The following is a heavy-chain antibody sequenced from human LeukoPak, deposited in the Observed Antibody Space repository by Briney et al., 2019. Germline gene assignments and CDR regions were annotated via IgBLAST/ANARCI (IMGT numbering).Heavy chain of an antibody. D-gene: IGHD6-19*01. V-gene: IGHV3-21*01. Sequence: PGGSLRLSCAASGFTSSTYSMNWVRQAPGKGLEWVSSITSPVGRIYYADSLKGRITISRDNARSTLYLQMNSLRAEDTAVYYCATDGRSSGWYGFDYWGQGILVTVSS. J-gene: IGHJ4*02. CDR3: ATDGRSSGWYGFDY. CDR2: ITSPVGRI. CDR1: GFTSSTYS.